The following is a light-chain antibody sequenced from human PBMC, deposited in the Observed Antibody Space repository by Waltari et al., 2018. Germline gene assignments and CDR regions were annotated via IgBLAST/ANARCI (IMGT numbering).Light chain of an antibody. CDR2: DVS. Sequence: QSALTQPASVSGSPGQSITISCTGTSSDIGSYNLVSWYQKHPGKAPKVLIYDVSKRTSWGWGGLSGSSAGNTAALTIAGLKAEDEANYYCGSYAGSATFVVFGGGTKLTVL. CDR1: SSDIGSYNL. CDR3: GSYAGSATFVV. V-gene: IGLV2-23*02. J-gene: IGLJ2*01.